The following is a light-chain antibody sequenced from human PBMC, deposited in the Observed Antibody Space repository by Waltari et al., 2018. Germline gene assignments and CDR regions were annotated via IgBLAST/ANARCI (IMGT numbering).Light chain of an antibody. Sequence: DIVMTQSPDFLPVSLGERATISCRASQSINNYLAWYQQRPGQAPRLLVNDSSNRAPGIPARFSGSGSGTDFTLTISSLEPEDIAVYYCQQYFDWPMYTFAQGTKLEIK. CDR1: QSINNY. CDR3: QQYFDWPMYT. CDR2: DSS. V-gene: IGKV3-11*01. J-gene: IGKJ2*01.